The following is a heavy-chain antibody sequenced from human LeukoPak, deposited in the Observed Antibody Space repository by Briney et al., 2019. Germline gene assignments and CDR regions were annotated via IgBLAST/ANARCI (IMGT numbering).Heavy chain of an antibody. CDR3: ARPLHSYGYHDAFDI. CDR2: INWSGGST. CDR1: GFTFDDYG. D-gene: IGHD5-18*01. V-gene: IGHV3-20*04. J-gene: IGHJ3*02. Sequence: PGGSLRLSCAASGFTFDDYGMSWVRQAPGKGLEWVSGINWSGGSTGYADSVKGRFTISRDNAKNSLYLQMNSLRAEDTAVYYCARPLHSYGYHDAFDIWGQGTMVTVSS.